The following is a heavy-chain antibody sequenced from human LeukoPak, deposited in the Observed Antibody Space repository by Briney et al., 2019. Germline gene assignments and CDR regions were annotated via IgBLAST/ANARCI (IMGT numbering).Heavy chain of an antibody. CDR2: IYYSGST. D-gene: IGHD4-11*01. Sequence: NPSETLSLTCTVSGGSISSYYWSWIRQPPGKGLEWIGYIYYSGSTNYNPSLKSRLTISVDTYKNQFSLKLSSVTAADTAVYYCARLGFGSNYEESRDYYYYGMDVWGQGTTVTVSS. CDR1: GGSISSYY. J-gene: IGHJ6*02. CDR3: ARLGFGSNYEESRDYYYYGMDV. V-gene: IGHV4-59*08.